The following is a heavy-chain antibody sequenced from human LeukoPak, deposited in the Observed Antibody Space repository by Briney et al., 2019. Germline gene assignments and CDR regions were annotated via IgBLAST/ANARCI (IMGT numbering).Heavy chain of an antibody. Sequence: GGSLRLSCAASGFTFDNYALSWVRQAPGKGLDWVSGISGSGAGTYYADSVKGRFTISRDNSKNTLYLQMNNLRAEDTAVYYCAKDPNLYCGGDCYFDYWGQGTLVTVSS. D-gene: IGHD2-21*02. V-gene: IGHV3-23*01. J-gene: IGHJ4*02. CDR2: ISGSGAGT. CDR1: GFTFDNYA. CDR3: AKDPNLYCGGDCYFDY.